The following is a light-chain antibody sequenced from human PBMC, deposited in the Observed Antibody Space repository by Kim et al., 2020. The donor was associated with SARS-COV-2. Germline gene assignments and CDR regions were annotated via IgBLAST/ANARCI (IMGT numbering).Light chain of an antibody. V-gene: IGLV3-1*01. CDR2: EDS. Sequence: SYELTQPPSVSVSPGQTASITCSGDKLGDKYACWYQQKPGQSPVLVIYEDSKRPAGIPERISGSNSGNTATLTISGTQAMDEADYYCQAWDNSTVVFGGG. CDR1: KLGDKY. J-gene: IGLJ2*01. CDR3: QAWDNSTVV.